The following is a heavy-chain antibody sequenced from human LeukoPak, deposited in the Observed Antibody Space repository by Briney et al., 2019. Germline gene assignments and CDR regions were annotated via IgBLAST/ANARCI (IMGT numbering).Heavy chain of an antibody. V-gene: IGHV4-59*01. CDR2: IYYSGST. CDR3: AAEVRGVITWFDP. Sequence: PSETLSLTCTVSGGSISSYYWSWIRQPPGKGLEWIGYIYYSGSTNYNPSLKSRVTISVDTSKNQFSLKLSSVTAADTAVYYCAAEVRGVITWFDPWGQGTLVSVSS. CDR1: GGSISSYY. D-gene: IGHD3-10*01. J-gene: IGHJ5*02.